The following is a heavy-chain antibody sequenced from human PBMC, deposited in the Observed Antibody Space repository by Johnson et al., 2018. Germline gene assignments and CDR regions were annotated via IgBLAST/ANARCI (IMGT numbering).Heavy chain of an antibody. D-gene: IGHD5-24*01. CDR1: GGTFSSYA. CDR3: ARDGAEMATMSDAFDI. Sequence: VQLVQSGAEVKKPGSSVKVSCKASGGTFSSYAISWVRQAPGQGLEWMGGIIPIFGTANYAQKFQGRVTITADESTSTAYMELSSLRSEATAGYYCARDGAEMATMSDAFDIWGQATMVTVSS. J-gene: IGHJ3*02. CDR2: IIPIFGTA. V-gene: IGHV1-69*12.